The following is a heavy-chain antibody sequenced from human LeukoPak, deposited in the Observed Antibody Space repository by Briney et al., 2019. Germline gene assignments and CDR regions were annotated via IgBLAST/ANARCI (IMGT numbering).Heavy chain of an antibody. Sequence: PSETLSLTCTVSGGSISSSSYYWGWMRQPPGKGLEWIGSIYYSGSTYYNPSLKSRVTISVDTSKNQFSLKLSSVTAADTAVYYCARQDYYGPNYWGQGTLVTVSS. D-gene: IGHD3-10*01. CDR2: IYYSGST. CDR3: ARQDYYGPNY. CDR1: GGSISSSSYY. V-gene: IGHV4-39*01. J-gene: IGHJ4*02.